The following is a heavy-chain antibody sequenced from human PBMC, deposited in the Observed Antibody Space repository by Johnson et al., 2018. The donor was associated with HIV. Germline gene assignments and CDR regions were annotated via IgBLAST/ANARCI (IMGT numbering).Heavy chain of an antibody. D-gene: IGHD6-6*01. J-gene: IGHJ3*02. Sequence: VQLVESGGGLIQPGGSLRLSCAASGFTVSSNYLSWVRPAPGKGLEWVAVIYSGGSTYYADSVQGRFTISRDNSKNTLYLQMNSLRAEDTAVYYCAVDWNEYSSSDGAFDIWGQGTMVTVSS. CDR3: AVDWNEYSSSDGAFDI. V-gene: IGHV3-53*01. CDR2: IYSGGST. CDR1: GFTVSSNY.